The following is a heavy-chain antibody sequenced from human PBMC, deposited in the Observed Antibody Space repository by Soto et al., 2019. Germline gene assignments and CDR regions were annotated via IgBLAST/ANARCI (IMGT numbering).Heavy chain of an antibody. J-gene: IGHJ4*02. CDR2: IIPIFGTA. V-gene: IGHV1-69*01. CDR3: ARGGRRYDSSGYYLDY. CDR1: GGTFSSYA. D-gene: IGHD3-22*01. Sequence: QVQLVQSGAEVKKPGSSVKVSCMASGGTFSSYAISWVRQAPGQGLEWMGGIIPIFGTANYAQKFQGRVTITADESTSTAYMELSSLRSEDTAVYYCARGGRRYDSSGYYLDYWGQGTLVTVSS.